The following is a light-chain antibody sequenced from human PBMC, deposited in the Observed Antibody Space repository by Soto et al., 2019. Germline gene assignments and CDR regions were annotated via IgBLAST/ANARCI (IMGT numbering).Light chain of an antibody. V-gene: IGKV3-15*01. CDR2: GAS. Sequence: EIVMTQSPATLSVSPGEGATLSCRASQSVSSKLAWYQQKPGQAPRLLIYGASTRATGIPARFSGSGSGTEFTLIISRLEPEDFAVYYCQQYGSSPGITFGPGTKVDIK. J-gene: IGKJ3*01. CDR3: QQYGSSPGIT. CDR1: QSVSSK.